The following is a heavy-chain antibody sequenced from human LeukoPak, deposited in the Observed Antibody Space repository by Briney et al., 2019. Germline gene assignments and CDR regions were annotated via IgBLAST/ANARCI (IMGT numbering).Heavy chain of an antibody. Sequence: ASVKVSCKASGYSFTNYYMHWVRQAPGQGLEWMGMINPSGGSTTYAQKFQGRVTMTRDMSTSTVYMELSSLTSEDTSVYYCARTRGYYFDYWGQGTLVTVSS. V-gene: IGHV1-46*01. CDR2: INPSGGST. CDR3: ARTRGYYFDY. CDR1: GYSFTNYY. J-gene: IGHJ4*02.